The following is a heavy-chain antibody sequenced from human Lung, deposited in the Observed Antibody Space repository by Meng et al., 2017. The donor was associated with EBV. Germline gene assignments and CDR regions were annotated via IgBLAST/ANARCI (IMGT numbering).Heavy chain of an antibody. D-gene: IGHD4-11*01. V-gene: IGHV3-30-3*01. CDR3: AIIPYSNA. Sequence: EQLVESGGGVVQPGRSLRLTCAAAGFDFDPYAVHWVRQAPGKGLEWVAVISDTGHNKYFADSVRGRFTISRDNSKNMVSLQMNSLRPGDTATYYCAIIPYSNAWGQGTLVTVSS. CDR2: ISDTGHNK. CDR1: GFDFDPYA. J-gene: IGHJ5*02.